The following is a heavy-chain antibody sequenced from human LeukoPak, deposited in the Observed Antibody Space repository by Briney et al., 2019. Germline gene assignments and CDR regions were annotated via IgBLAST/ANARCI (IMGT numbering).Heavy chain of an antibody. D-gene: IGHD5-18*01. CDR3: TRDPTPTQLWFRGTFDY. V-gene: IGHV3-48*01. CDR1: GFAFGDYS. Sequence: GGSLRLSCAASGFAFGDYSMNWVRQAPGKGLEWVSYISTSGLSTYYADSVKGRFTISRDNAKNSLYLQTNGLRAEDTAVYYCTRDPTPTQLWFRGTFDYWGQGALVTVSS. CDR2: ISTSGLST. J-gene: IGHJ4*02.